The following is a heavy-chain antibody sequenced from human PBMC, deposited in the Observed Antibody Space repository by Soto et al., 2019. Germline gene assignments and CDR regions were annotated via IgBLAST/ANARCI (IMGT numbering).Heavy chain of an antibody. Sequence: GGSLRLSCAASGFTFSSYGMHWVRQAPGKGLEWVAVISYDGSNKYYADSVKGRFTISRDNSKNTLYLQMNSLRAEDTAVYYCATGGRGYYYYGMDVWGQGTTVTVSS. J-gene: IGHJ6*02. CDR3: ATGGRGYYYYGMDV. D-gene: IGHD2-15*01. CDR1: GFTFSSYG. CDR2: ISYDGSNK. V-gene: IGHV3-30*03.